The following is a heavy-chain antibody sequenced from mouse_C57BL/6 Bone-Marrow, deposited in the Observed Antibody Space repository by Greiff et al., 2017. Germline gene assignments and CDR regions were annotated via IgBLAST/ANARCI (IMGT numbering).Heavy chain of an antibody. D-gene: IGHD2-3*01. Sequence: DVKLVESGGDLVKPGGSLKLSCAASGFTFSSYGMSWVRQTPDKRLEWVATISSGGSYTYYPDSVKGRFTISRDNAKKTLYLQMSSLKSEGTAMYYCARPIYDGYLFAYWGQGTLVTVSA. CDR2: ISSGGSYT. CDR1: GFTFSSYG. J-gene: IGHJ3*01. V-gene: IGHV5-6*02. CDR3: ARPIYDGYLFAY.